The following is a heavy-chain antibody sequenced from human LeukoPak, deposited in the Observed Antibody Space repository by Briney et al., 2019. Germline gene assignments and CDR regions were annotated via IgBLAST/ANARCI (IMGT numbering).Heavy chain of an antibody. Sequence: PGGSLRLSCAASRFTFNDYAIHWVRQAPGKGLEWVAVISYNGGNIHYADSVKGRFTISRDNSKNTLYLQMNSLRTEDTALYYCARGLIGTTVTTSVPGYYYYYYMDVWGKGTTVTVSS. CDR3: ARGLIGTTVTTSVPGYYYYYYMDV. V-gene: IGHV3-30*04. D-gene: IGHD4-17*01. CDR2: ISYNGGNI. J-gene: IGHJ6*03. CDR1: RFTFNDYA.